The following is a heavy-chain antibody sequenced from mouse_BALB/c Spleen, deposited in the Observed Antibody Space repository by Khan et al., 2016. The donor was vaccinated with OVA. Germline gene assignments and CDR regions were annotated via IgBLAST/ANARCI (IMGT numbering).Heavy chain of an antibody. D-gene: IGHD2-10*01. CDR3: ARQPYYHYYIMDY. Sequence: VQRVESGPGLVAPSQSLSITCTLSGFSLTDYGIHWVRQPPGKGLEWLMVIWSDGTTTYNSALKSRLSISKDNSKSQVFLKMNSLQTDDTAMYFCARQPYYHYYIMDYWGQGTSVTVSS. V-gene: IGHV2-6-1*01. CDR2: IWSDGTT. J-gene: IGHJ4*01. CDR1: GFSLTDYG.